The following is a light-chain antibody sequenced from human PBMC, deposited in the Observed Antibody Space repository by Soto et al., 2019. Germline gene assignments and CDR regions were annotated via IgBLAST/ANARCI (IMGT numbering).Light chain of an antibody. CDR3: HQANTVPLT. Sequence: DIQMTQSPSSVSASVGDRVTITCRASQAISSWLAWYQQRPGKAPKLLIYGASSLQSGVPSRFSGSGSGTDFTLTISSLQPEDCATDYCHQANTVPLTCGQGPNVELK. J-gene: IGKJ1*01. V-gene: IGKV1-12*01. CDR2: GAS. CDR1: QAISSW.